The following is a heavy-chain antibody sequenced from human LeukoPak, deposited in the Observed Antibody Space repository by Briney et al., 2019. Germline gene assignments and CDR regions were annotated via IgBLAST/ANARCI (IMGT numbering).Heavy chain of an antibody. Sequence: SETLSLTCTVSGGSISSYYWSWIRQPPGKGLEWIGYIYYSGSTNYNPSLKSRVTISVDTSKNQFSLKLSSVTAADTAVYYCASQPRNGLHYFDYWGQGTLVTVSS. CDR3: ASQPRNGLHYFDY. CDR1: GGSISSYY. CDR2: IYYSGST. V-gene: IGHV4-59*08. D-gene: IGHD1-1*01. J-gene: IGHJ4*02.